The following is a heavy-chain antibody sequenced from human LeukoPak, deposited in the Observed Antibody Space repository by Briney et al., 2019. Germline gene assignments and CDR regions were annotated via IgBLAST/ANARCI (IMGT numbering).Heavy chain of an antibody. V-gene: IGHV4-34*01. CDR2: IYHSGST. D-gene: IGHD1-1*01. Sequence: SETLSLTCGVYGGSFSGYYWSWIRQPPGKGLEWIGSIYHSGSTYYNPSLKSRVTISVDTSKNQFSLKLSSVTAADTAVYYCARRAASSTYYYYYYMDVWGKGTTVTVSS. CDR3: ARRAASSTYYYYYYMDV. J-gene: IGHJ6*03. CDR1: GGSFSGYY.